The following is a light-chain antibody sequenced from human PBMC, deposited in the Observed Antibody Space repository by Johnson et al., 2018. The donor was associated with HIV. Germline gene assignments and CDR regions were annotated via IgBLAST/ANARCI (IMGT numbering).Light chain of an antibody. J-gene: IGLJ1*01. CDR3: GTWDSSLIANV. V-gene: IGLV1-51*01. CDR2: DNN. CDR1: SSNIGNNY. Sequence: QSVLTQPPSVSAAPGQKVTISCSGSSSNIGNNYVSWYQQLPGTAPKLLIYDNNKRPSGIPDRFSGSKSGTSATLGITGLQTGDEAEYYCGTWDSSLIANVFGTGTKVTVL.